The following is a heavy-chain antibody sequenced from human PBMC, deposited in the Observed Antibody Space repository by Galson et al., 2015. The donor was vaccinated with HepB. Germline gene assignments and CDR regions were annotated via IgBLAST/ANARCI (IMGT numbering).Heavy chain of an antibody. J-gene: IGHJ5*02. CDR2: INVANGNT. CDR3: ARGAFGGGGWLDP. V-gene: IGHV1-3*01. CDR1: GYMFTSYT. D-gene: IGHD3-10*01. Sequence: SVKVSCKASGYMFTSYTMHWVRQAPGQRLEWMGWINVANGNTEYSQKLQGRVTITRGTSASIVHMELSSLSSEDTAVYYCARGAFGGGGWLDPWGQGTLVTVSS.